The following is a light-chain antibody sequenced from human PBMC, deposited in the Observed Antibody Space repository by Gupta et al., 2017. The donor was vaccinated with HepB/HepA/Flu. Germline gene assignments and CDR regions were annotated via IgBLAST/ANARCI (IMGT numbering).Light chain of an antibody. CDR2: GAS. V-gene: IGKV3-15*01. CDR3: QQYSTGPLT. CDR1: QSVSSS. Sequence: IVITQSPVTLSVSPGERATLSCRASQSVSSSLAWYQQKAGQAPRLLIHGASTRATGIPARFSGSGSGTEFSLTISSLQSEDVAVYYCQQYSTGPLTFGQGTKLEIK. J-gene: IGKJ2*01.